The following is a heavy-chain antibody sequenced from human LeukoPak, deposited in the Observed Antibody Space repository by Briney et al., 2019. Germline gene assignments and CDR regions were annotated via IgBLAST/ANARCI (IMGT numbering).Heavy chain of an antibody. J-gene: IGHJ5*02. CDR3: ARAPGIAVAGPLDWFDP. CDR2: MNPNSGNT. CDR1: GYTFTSYD. Sequence: ASVKVSCKASGYTFTSYDINWVRQATGQGLEWMGWMNPNSGNTGYAQKFQGRVTMTRNTSISTAYMELSSLRSEDTAVYYCARAPGIAVAGPLDWFDPWGQGTLVTVSS. D-gene: IGHD6-19*01. V-gene: IGHV1-8*01.